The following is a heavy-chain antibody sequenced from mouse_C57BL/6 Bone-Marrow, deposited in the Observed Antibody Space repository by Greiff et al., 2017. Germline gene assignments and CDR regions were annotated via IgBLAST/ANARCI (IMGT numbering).Heavy chain of an antibody. D-gene: IGHD1-1*01. V-gene: IGHV1-80*01. J-gene: IGHJ2*01. CDR3: VYYYGSSPYYFDY. CDR2: IYPGDGDT. Sequence: QVQLQQSGAELVKPGASVKISCKASGYAFSSYWMNWVKQRPGKGLEWIGQIYPGDGDTNYNGKFKGKATLTADKSSSTAYMQLSSLTSGDSAVYFCVYYYGSSPYYFDYWGQGTTLTVSS. CDR1: GYAFSSYW.